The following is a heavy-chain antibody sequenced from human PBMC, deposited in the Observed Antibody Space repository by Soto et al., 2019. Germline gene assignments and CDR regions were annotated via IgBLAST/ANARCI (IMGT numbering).Heavy chain of an antibody. Sequence: GGSLRLSCAASGFSFSDYSMNWVRQAPGKRLEWVSSIDSSSVYIYYADSLKGRFTISRDNAKNSLYLQMNSLRAEDTAVYYCVRESISGTGLFDPWGQGTLVTVSS. CDR1: GFSFSDYS. J-gene: IGHJ5*02. V-gene: IGHV3-21*01. D-gene: IGHD1-20*01. CDR3: VRESISGTGLFDP. CDR2: IDSSSVYI.